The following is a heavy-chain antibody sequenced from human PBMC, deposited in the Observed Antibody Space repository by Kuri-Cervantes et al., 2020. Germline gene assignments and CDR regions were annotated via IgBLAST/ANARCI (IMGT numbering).Heavy chain of an antibody. J-gene: IGHJ4*02. CDR1: GFTFSSYG. CDR3: ARAEYDFWSGYNIVATYYFDY. CDR2: ISYDGRNK. Sequence: GESLKISCAASGFTFSSYGMHWVRQAPGKGLEWVAVISYDGRNKYYADSVKGRFTISRDNSKNTLYLQLNSLRAEDTAVYYCARAEYDFWSGYNIVATYYFDYWGQGTLVTVSS. V-gene: IGHV3-30*03. D-gene: IGHD3-3*01.